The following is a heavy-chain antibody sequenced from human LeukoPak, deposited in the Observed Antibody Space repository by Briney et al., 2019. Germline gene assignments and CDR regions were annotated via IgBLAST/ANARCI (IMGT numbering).Heavy chain of an antibody. Sequence: PGGSLRLSCAASGFTFSNARMSWVRQAPGKGLEWVGRIKSKTDGGTTDYAAPVKGRFTISRDDSKNTLYLQMNSLKTEDTAVYYRTTGDYGSVFDYWGQGTLVTVSS. CDR1: GFTFSNAR. V-gene: IGHV3-15*01. D-gene: IGHD3-10*01. J-gene: IGHJ4*02. CDR3: TTGDYGSVFDY. CDR2: IKSKTDGGTT.